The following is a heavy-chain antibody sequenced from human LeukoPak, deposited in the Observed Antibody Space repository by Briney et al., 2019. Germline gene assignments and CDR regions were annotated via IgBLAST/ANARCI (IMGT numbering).Heavy chain of an antibody. CDR3: ARDNFDLYSNY. CDR2: ISAYNGNT. CDR1: GYTFTSYG. J-gene: IGHJ4*02. V-gene: IGHV1-18*04. D-gene: IGHD3-9*01. Sequence: ASVKLSCKASGYTFTSYGISWVRHAPGQGLEWMGWISAYNGNTNYAQKLQGRVTMTTDTSTSTAHMELRSLRSDDTAVYYCARDNFDLYSNYWGQGTLVTVSS.